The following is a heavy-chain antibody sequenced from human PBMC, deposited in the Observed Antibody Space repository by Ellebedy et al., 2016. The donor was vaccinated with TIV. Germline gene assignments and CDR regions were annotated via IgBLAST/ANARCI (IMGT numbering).Heavy chain of an antibody. CDR1: GFTFSNDW. V-gene: IGHV3-74*01. CDR3: ARDGGSGSFDY. CDR2: IISDGGGT. J-gene: IGHJ4*02. Sequence: GESLKISCAASGFTFSNDWMHWVRQAPGKGLVWVSRIISDGGGTTYADFVKGRFTISRDNAKNTVFLQMNSLRAEDTAVYYCARDGGSGSFDYWGQGTLVTVSS. D-gene: IGHD5-18*01.